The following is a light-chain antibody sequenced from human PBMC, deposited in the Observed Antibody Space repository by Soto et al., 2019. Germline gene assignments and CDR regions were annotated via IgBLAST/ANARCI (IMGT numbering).Light chain of an antibody. Sequence: EIVLTQSPATLSLSPGERATLSCRASQSVSSYLAWYQQKPGQAPRLLIYDASNRATGIPARFRGSGSGTDFTLTISSLEPEDFAVYYCQLRGNWPPYTFGQGTKLEI. CDR1: QSVSSY. CDR2: DAS. CDR3: QLRGNWPPYT. V-gene: IGKV3-11*01. J-gene: IGKJ2*01.